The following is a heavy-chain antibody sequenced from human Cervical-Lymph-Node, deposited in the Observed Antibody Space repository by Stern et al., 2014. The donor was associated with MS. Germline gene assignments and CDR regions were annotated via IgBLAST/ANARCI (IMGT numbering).Heavy chain of an antibody. CDR2: AIPLFGTT. CDR1: GGTFSNYG. D-gene: IGHD1-1*01. Sequence: VQLVESGAEVKNPWSSVKVACMASGGTFSNYGVSWVRQAPGQGLDWMGGAIPLFGTTPYAQKFLGRVATTAGDYFMNVFLRLTGLTSADTAVYYCARDNDDNGMDVWGQGTTVTVSS. V-gene: IGHV1-69*01. CDR3: ARDNDDNGMDV. J-gene: IGHJ6*02.